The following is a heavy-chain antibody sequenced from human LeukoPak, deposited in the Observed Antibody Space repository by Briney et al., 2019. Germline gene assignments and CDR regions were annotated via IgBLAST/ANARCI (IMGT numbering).Heavy chain of an antibody. D-gene: IGHD4-17*01. J-gene: IGHJ1*01. V-gene: IGHV1-69*13. CDR2: VIPIFGTA. Sequence: ASVKLSCTVSGGTFSSYAISWVRQAPAQGLELMGMVIPIFGTANYSQKFQGRVTITADESTSTHYMELISLGSDDTAVYYCATISEYRSGDYSAEYFQLWGQGTLVTVSS. CDR3: ATISEYRSGDYSAEYFQL. CDR1: GGTFSSYA.